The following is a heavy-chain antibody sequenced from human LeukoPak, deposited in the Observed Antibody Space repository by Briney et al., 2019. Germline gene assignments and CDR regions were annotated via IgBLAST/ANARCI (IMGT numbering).Heavy chain of an antibody. CDR2: IYYSGST. J-gene: IGHJ4*02. Sequence: PSETLSLTCTVSGGSISSYYRSWIRQPPGKGLEWIGYIYYSGSTNYNPSLKSRVTISVDTSKNQFSLKLSSVTAADTAVYYCARVGYYDSSGYYSGFDYWGQGTLVTVSS. CDR1: GGSISSYY. D-gene: IGHD3-22*01. CDR3: ARVGYYDSSGYYSGFDY. V-gene: IGHV4-59*01.